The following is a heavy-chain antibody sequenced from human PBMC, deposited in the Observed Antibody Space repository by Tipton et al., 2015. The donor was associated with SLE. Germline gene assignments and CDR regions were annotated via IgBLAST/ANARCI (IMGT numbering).Heavy chain of an antibody. J-gene: IGHJ1*01. Sequence: LSLTCTVSGGSIGSSRYYWGWIRQPPGKGLEWIGSIYYSANTYYNPSLPSRVTISLDTSKNRFSLKLNSVTAADTAVYYCATNGHGETYEFFTEYLRHWGQGTLVTVSS. CDR2: IYYSANT. D-gene: IGHD5-12*01. CDR1: GGSIGSSRYY. V-gene: IGHV4-39*01. CDR3: ATNGHGETYEFFTEYLRH.